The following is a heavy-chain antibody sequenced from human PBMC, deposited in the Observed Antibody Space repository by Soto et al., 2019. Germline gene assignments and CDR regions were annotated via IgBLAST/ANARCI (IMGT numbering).Heavy chain of an antibody. Sequence: ASETLSLTCTVSGGSMSSYYWNWMRQPPGKGLEWIGYIYYSGSTTYNPSLKSRVTISVDSSKNQFSLRVSSATAADTAVYYCARVRGTAGKRYFDYWGQGTLVTVSS. V-gene: IGHV4-59*01. CDR2: IYYSGST. CDR1: GGSMSSYY. J-gene: IGHJ4*02. CDR3: ARVRGTAGKRYFDY. D-gene: IGHD6-13*01.